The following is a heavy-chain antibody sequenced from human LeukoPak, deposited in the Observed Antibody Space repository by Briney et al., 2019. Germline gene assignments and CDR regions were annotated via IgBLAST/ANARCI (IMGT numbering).Heavy chain of an antibody. V-gene: IGHV1-69*13. CDR3: ARVGQDYYDSSGYYRY. CDR2: IIPIFGTA. J-gene: IGHJ4*02. CDR1: GGTFSSYA. D-gene: IGHD3-22*01. Sequence: ASVKVSCKAFGGTFSSYAISWVRQAPGQGLEWMGGIIPIFGTANYAQKFQGRVTITADESTSTAYMELSSLRSEDTAVYYCARVGQDYYDSSGYYRYWGQGTLVTVSS.